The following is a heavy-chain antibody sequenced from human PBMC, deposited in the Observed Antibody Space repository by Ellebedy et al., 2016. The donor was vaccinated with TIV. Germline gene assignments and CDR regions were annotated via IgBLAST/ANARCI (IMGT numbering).Heavy chain of an antibody. Sequence: GESLKISCVVSGFTFSTYAMRWFRQAPGKGLEWVSALTTGGVTFYADSVKGRFTISRDNSKSTLYLQMNSLRAEDTAVYYCAKQQWLDNWGQGTLVTVSS. V-gene: IGHV3-23*01. CDR2: LTTGGVT. D-gene: IGHD6-19*01. CDR3: AKQQWLDN. CDR1: GFTFSTYA. J-gene: IGHJ4*02.